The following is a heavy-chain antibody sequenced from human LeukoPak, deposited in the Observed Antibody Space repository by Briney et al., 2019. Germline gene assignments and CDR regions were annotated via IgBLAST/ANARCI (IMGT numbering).Heavy chain of an antibody. D-gene: IGHD6-13*01. J-gene: IGHJ4*02. CDR2: ISYGGSNK. Sequence: HPGGSLRLSCAASGFTFSSYAMHWVRQAPGKGLGWVALISYGGSNKYYADSVKGRFTISRDNSKNTLYLQMNSLRVEDTAVHYCASSFIAAGGQHYFDSWGQGTLVTVSS. CDR3: ASSFIAAGGQHYFDS. V-gene: IGHV3-30-3*01. CDR1: GFTFSSYA.